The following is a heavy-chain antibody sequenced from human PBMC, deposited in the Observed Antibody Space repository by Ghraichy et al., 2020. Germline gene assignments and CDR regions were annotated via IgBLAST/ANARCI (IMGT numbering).Heavy chain of an antibody. J-gene: IGHJ5*02. CDR2: IYWDDDK. D-gene: IGHD6-6*01. Sequence: YGPTLVKPTQTLTLTCTFSGFSLSTSGVGVGWIRQPPGKALEWLALIYWDDDKRYSPSLKSRLTITKDTSKNQVVLTMTNMDPVDTATYYCAHGVSSSSQGVWFDPWGQGTLVTVSS. CDR1: GFSLSTSGVG. CDR3: AHGVSSSSQGVWFDP. V-gene: IGHV2-5*02.